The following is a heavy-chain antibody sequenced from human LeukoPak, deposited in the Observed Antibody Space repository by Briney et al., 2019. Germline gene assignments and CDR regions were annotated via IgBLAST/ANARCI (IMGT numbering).Heavy chain of an antibody. CDR2: IYPGDSDT. Sequence: GESLKISFKGSGYRFTSYWIGWVRPMPGKGLEWVGIIYPGDSDTRYSPSFQGQVTISADKSISTAYLQWSSLKASDTAMYYCARHKRSAAMVRGVRYYYYYYMDVWGKGTTVTVSS. D-gene: IGHD3-10*01. V-gene: IGHV5-51*01. J-gene: IGHJ6*03. CDR3: ARHKRSAAMVRGVRYYYYYYMDV. CDR1: GYRFTSYW.